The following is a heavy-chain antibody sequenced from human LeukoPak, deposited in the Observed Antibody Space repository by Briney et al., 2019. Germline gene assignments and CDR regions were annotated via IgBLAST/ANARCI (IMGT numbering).Heavy chain of an antibody. Sequence: PGGSLRLSCAASGFTFSNYGMPWVRQAPGKGLEWVAVISCDGSNKYYGYSVKGRFTISRDNPKHTVYLQTNSLRAEDTVVYYGAEEWSTDFCSGYYRSSYYYYGMDVWGQRTTVTVSS. J-gene: IGHJ6*02. D-gene: IGHD3-3*01. CDR3: AEEWSTDFCSGYYRSSYYYYGMDV. CDR1: GFTFSNYG. CDR2: ISCDGSNK. V-gene: IGHV3-30*18.